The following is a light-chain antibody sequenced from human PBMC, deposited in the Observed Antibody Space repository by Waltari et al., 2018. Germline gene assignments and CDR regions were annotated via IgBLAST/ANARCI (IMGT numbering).Light chain of an antibody. J-gene: IGLJ3*02. CDR1: NIGSKS. CDR3: QVWDSSSDHLWV. Sequence: SYVLPQPPSVSVAPGQTARITCGGHNIGSKSVHWYQRKPGQAPVLVVYDDSDRPSGIPERFSGSNSGNTATLTISRGEAGDEADYYCQVWDSSSDHLWVFGGGTKLTVL. V-gene: IGLV3-21*02. CDR2: DDS.